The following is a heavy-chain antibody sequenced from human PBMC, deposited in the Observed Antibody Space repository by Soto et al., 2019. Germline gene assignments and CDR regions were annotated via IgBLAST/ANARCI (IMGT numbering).Heavy chain of an antibody. CDR2: VYYSGRP. Sequence: QVQLQESGPGLVKPSQTLSLTCTVSGGAISSGGYHWSWVRQHPGTGLEWIGYVYYSGRPYYNPSLKSRLIISVDPSRNQFSLRLGSMPAADTAVYYCARGATSVTAGPSNYCGHGTLVTVSS. V-gene: IGHV4-31*03. CDR3: ARGATSVTAGPSNY. CDR1: GGAISSGGYH. D-gene: IGHD2-21*02. J-gene: IGHJ4*01.